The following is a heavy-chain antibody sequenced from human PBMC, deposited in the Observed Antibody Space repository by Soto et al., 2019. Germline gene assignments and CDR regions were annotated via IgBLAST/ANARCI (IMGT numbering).Heavy chain of an antibody. D-gene: IGHD4-4*01. V-gene: IGHV4-31*03. Sequence: SETLSLTCTVSGGSISSGGYYWSWIRQHPGKGLEWIGYIYYSGSTYYNPSLKSRVTISVDTSKNQFSLKLSSVTAADTAVYYCARGDYSNYRTFEYRGQGTLVTVSS. CDR3: ARGDYSNYRTFEY. J-gene: IGHJ4*02. CDR1: GGSISSGGYY. CDR2: IYYSGST.